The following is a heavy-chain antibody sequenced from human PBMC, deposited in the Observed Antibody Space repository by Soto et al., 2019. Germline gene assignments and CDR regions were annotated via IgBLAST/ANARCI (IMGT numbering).Heavy chain of an antibody. CDR3: AGVSGYYYYMDV. V-gene: IGHV4-39*01. J-gene: IGHJ6*03. CDR2: IYYSGST. Sequence: QLQLQESGPGLVKPSETLSLTCTVSGGSISSSSYYWGWIRQPPGKGLEWIGSIYYSGSTYYNPSLKSRVHISEDTSKKQFSLKLSSVTAADAAVYYCAGVSGYYYYMDVWGKGTTVTVSS. D-gene: IGHD2-8*01. CDR1: GGSISSSSYY.